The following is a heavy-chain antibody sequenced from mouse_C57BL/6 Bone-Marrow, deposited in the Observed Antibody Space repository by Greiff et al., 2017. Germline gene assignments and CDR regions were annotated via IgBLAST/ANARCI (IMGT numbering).Heavy chain of an antibody. CDR1: GYTFTSYW. CDR2: IDPSDSYT. CDR3: AMDYYYYAMDY. V-gene: IGHV1-50*01. J-gene: IGHJ4*01. Sequence: QVQLQQPGAELVKPGASVKLSCKASGYTFTSYWMQWVKQRPGQGLEWIGEIDPSDSYTNYNQKFKGKATLTVDTSSSTAYMQLSSLTSEDSAVYYCAMDYYYYAMDYWGQGTSVTVSS. D-gene: IGHD2-13*01.